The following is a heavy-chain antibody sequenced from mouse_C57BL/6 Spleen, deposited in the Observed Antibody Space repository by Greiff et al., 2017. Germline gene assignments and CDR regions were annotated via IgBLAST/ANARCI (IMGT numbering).Heavy chain of an antibody. CDR1: GYTFTSYT. Sequence: VMLVESGAELARPGASVKMSCKASGYTFTSYTMHWVKQRPGQGLEWIGYINPSSGYTKYNQKFKDKATLTADKSSSTAYMQLSSLTSEDSAVYYCARLGEGGFYGYWGQGTLVTVSA. CDR2: INPSSGYT. CDR3: ARLGEGGFYGY. J-gene: IGHJ3*01. D-gene: IGHD1-1*01. V-gene: IGHV1-4*01.